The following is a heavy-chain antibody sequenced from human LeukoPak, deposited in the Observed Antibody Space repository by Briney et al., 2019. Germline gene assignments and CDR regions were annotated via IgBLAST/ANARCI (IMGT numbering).Heavy chain of an antibody. CDR3: ARDTYYYDSSDYYFPGGFDY. J-gene: IGHJ4*02. D-gene: IGHD3-22*01. Sequence: PGGSLRLSCAASGFIFSSYGMHWVRQAPGKGLEWVTFIRYDGSKKYYADSVKGRFTISRDNSKNTLYLQMNSLRAEDTAVYYCARDTYYYDSSDYYFPGGFDYWGQGTLVTVSS. V-gene: IGHV3-30*02. CDR2: IRYDGSKK. CDR1: GFIFSSYG.